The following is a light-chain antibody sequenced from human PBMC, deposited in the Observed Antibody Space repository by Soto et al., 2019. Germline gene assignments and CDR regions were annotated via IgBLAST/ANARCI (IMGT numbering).Light chain of an antibody. CDR2: SKN. Sequence: QAVVTQEPSFSVSPGGTVTLTCGLTSGSVSTTYYPSWYQQTPGQAPRKLIYSKNIRSSGVPARFSGSILGNKAALTITGAQADDESDYHCMLYMGGGLVVFGGGTKLTVL. V-gene: IGLV8-61*01. CDR1: SGSVSTTYY. J-gene: IGLJ2*01. CDR3: MLYMGGGLVV.